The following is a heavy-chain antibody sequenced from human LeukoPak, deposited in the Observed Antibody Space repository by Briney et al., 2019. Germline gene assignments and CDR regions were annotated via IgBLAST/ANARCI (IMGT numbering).Heavy chain of an antibody. V-gene: IGHV4-34*01. CDR3: ARVSIAARPFDY. J-gene: IGHJ4*02. CDR2: INHSGST. Sequence: PSETLSLTCAVYGGSFSGYYWSWIRQPPGKGLEWIGEINHSGSTNYNPSLKSRVTISVDTSKNQFSLKLSSVIAADTAVYYCARVSIAARPFDYWGQGTLVTVSS. CDR1: GGSFSGYY. D-gene: IGHD6-6*01.